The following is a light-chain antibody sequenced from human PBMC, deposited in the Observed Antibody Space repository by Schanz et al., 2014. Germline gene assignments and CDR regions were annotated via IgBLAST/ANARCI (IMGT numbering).Light chain of an antibody. J-gene: IGKJ2*01. CDR3: QQYGSSYT. CDR1: QSVSSD. Sequence: EIVMTQSPATLSVSPGERATLSCRASQSVSSDLAWYQQKPGQAPRLLIYGASTSATDIPARFSGSGSGTDFTLTSSRLEPEDFAVYYCQQYGSSYTFGQGTKLEIK. CDR2: GAS. V-gene: IGKV3-15*01.